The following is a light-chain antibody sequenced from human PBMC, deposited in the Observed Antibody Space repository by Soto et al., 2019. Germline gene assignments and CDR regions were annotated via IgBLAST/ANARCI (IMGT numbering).Light chain of an antibody. V-gene: IGKV3-20*01. CDR2: GVS. Sequence: EIVLTQSPGTLSLSPGERATLSCRASQSLSSNYLAWYQQKPGQAPRLLIYGVSSRATGVPVSFSGSGSGTDFTFTISRLEPEDFAVYYCQQYVSAPITFGQGTRLE. CDR3: QQYVSAPIT. CDR1: QSLSSNY. J-gene: IGKJ5*01.